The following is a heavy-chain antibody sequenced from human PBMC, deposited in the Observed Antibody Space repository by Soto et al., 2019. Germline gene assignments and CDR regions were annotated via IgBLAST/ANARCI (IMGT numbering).Heavy chain of an antibody. Sequence: GGSLRLSCAASGFTFSSYGMHWVRQAPGKGLEWVAVIWYDGSNKYYADSVKGRFTISRDNSKNTLYLQMNSLRAEDTAVYYCASMLWFGELLSRASAKNYYYYGMDVWGQGTTVTVSS. D-gene: IGHD3-10*01. CDR2: IWYDGSNK. CDR1: GFTFSSYG. V-gene: IGHV3-33*01. CDR3: ASMLWFGELLSRASAKNYYYYGMDV. J-gene: IGHJ6*02.